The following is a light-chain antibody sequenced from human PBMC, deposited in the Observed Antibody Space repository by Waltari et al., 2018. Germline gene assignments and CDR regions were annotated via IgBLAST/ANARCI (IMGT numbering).Light chain of an antibody. Sequence: DAVMTQSPLSLPVTLGQPASISCRSSQSLVHSYGNTYLNWFQQRPGQSPRRPFYRVSNRDSGVPDRFSGSGSGTDFTLKISRVEAEDVGVYYCMQGTHWPWTFGQGTKVEIK. J-gene: IGKJ1*01. CDR3: MQGTHWPWT. V-gene: IGKV2-30*02. CDR1: QSLVHSYGNTY. CDR2: RVS.